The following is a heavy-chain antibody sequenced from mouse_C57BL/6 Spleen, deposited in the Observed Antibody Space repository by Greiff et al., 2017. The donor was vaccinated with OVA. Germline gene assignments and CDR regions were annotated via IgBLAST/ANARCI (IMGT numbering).Heavy chain of an antibody. CDR2: IRSKSNNYAT. D-gene: IGHD4-1*01. CDR3: VRLDGTGFAY. J-gene: IGHJ3*01. Sequence: EVQGVESGGGLVQPKGSLKLSCAASGFSFNTYAMNWVRQAPGKGLEWVARIRSKSNNYATYYADSVKDRFTISRDDSESMLYLQMNNLKTEDTAMYYCVRLDGTGFAYWGQGTLVTVSA. CDR1: GFSFNTYA. V-gene: IGHV10-1*01.